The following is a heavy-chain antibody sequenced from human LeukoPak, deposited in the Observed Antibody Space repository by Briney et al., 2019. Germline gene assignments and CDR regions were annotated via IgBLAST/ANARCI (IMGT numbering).Heavy chain of an antibody. D-gene: IGHD3-10*01. Sequence: SETLSLTCTVSGGSISSYYWSWIRQPPGKGLEWIGYIYYSGSTNYNPSLKSRVTISVDTSKNQFSLKLSSVTAADTAVYYCTFNLGSGSFAFDIWGQGTMVTVSS. CDR2: IYYSGST. J-gene: IGHJ3*02. CDR1: GGSISSYY. CDR3: TFNLGSGSFAFDI. V-gene: IGHV4-59*12.